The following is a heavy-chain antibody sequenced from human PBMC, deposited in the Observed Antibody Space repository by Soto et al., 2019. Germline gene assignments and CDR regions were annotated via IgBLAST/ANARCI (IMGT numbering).Heavy chain of an antibody. CDR1: GYTFTSYG. CDR3: ARDDNADPPPLRPGPGGY. D-gene: IGHD1-1*01. V-gene: IGHV1-18*01. Sequence: ASVKVSCKASGYTFTSYGISWVRQAPGQGLEWMGWISAYNGNTNYAQKLQGRVTMTTDTSTSTAYMELRSLRSDDTAVYYCARDDNADPPPLRPGPGGYWGQGTLVTVSS. CDR2: ISAYNGNT. J-gene: IGHJ4*02.